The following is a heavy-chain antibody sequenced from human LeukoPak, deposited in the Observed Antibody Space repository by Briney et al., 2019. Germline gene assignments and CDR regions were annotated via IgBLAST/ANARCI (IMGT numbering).Heavy chain of an antibody. CDR3: ARGTYDYDSSGYPLNY. CDR1: DGSISSYY. J-gene: IGHJ4*02. CDR2: IYYSGNT. D-gene: IGHD3-22*01. V-gene: IGHV4-59*01. Sequence: SETLSLTCTVSDGSISSYYWSWIRQPPGKGLEWIGYIYYSGNTNYNPSLKSRVTISVDTSKNQFSLKLSSVTAADTAVYYCARGTYDYDSSGYPLNYWGQGTLVTVSS.